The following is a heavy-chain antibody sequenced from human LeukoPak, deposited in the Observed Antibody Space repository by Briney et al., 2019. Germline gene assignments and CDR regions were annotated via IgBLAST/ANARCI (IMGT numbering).Heavy chain of an antibody. Sequence: SETLSLICAVYGGSFSGYYWSWIRQPPGKGLEWIGEINHSGSTNYNPSLKSRVTISVDTSKNQFSLKLSSVTAADTAVYYCARLRNCSSTSCYPTTPFFDYWGQGTLVTVSS. V-gene: IGHV4-34*01. CDR2: INHSGST. D-gene: IGHD2-2*01. CDR1: GGSFSGYY. J-gene: IGHJ4*02. CDR3: ARLRNCSSTSCYPTTPFFDY.